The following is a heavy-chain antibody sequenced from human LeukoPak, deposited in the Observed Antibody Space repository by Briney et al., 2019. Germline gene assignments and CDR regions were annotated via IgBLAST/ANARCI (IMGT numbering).Heavy chain of an antibody. CDR2: ISSSGSTI. CDR3: AKHYDILTGYYLFDY. J-gene: IGHJ4*02. V-gene: IGHV3-48*03. D-gene: IGHD3-9*01. Sequence: GGSLRLSCAASGFTFSSYEMNWVRQAPGKGLEWVSYISSSGSTIYYADSVKGRFTISRDNAKNSLYLQMNSLRAEDTAVYYCAKHYDILTGYYLFDYWGQGTLVTVSS. CDR1: GFTFSSYE.